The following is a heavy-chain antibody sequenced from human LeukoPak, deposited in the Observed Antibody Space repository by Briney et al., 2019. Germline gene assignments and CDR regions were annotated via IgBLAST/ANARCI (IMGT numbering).Heavy chain of an antibody. V-gene: IGHV3-21*01. Sequence: GGSLRLSCAASRFSFSTYPMTWVRRAPGKGLEWVSSISSSSSSLYYADSVKGRFTISRDNAWNSLYLQMSGLRVEDTAVYYCAREFGYNKRIDSWGQGILVTVSS. D-gene: IGHD5-12*01. CDR3: AREFGYNKRIDS. CDR2: ISSSSSSL. CDR1: RFSFSTYP. J-gene: IGHJ4*02.